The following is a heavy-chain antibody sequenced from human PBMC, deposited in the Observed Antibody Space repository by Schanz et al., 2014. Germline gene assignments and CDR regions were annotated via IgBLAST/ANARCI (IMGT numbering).Heavy chain of an antibody. V-gene: IGHV3-7*01. CDR1: GFTFSNYG. Sequence: VQLVESGGGVVQPGGSLRLSCAASGFTFSNYGMHWVRQAPGKGLEWVANIKQDGSEKYYVDAVKGRFTISRDNAKNSMYLHMKSLRGEDTAVYYCARDNYYGSGSCAYWGQGTLVTVSS. CDR2: IKQDGSEK. J-gene: IGHJ4*02. D-gene: IGHD3-10*01. CDR3: ARDNYYGSGSCAY.